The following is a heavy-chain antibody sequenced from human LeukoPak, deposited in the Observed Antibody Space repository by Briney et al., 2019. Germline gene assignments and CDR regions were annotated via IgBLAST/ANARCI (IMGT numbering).Heavy chain of an antibody. J-gene: IGHJ6*04. CDR3: ATLTKGYYYGMDV. Sequence: GASLRLSCAASGFTFSGYAMSWVRQAPGKGLEWVSLIHNDAETTYYADSVKGRFTVSRDDSKNTLYLEMNSLRAEDTAVYYCATLTKGYYYGMDVWGKGTTVTVSS. V-gene: IGHV3-23*03. CDR2: IHNDAETT. CDR1: GFTFSGYA. D-gene: IGHD4/OR15-4a*01.